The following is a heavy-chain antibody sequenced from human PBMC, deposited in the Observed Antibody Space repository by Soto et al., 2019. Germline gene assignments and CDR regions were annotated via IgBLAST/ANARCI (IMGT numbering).Heavy chain of an antibody. J-gene: IGHJ3*02. Sequence: ASVKVSCKASGYTFTGYYMHWVRQAPGQGLEWMGWINPNSGGTNYAQKFQGRVTITADESTSTAYMELSSLRSEDTAVYYCARARDSSSWYEWYAFDIWGQGTMVTVSS. V-gene: IGHV1-2*02. CDR2: INPNSGGT. CDR3: ARARDSSSWYEWYAFDI. CDR1: GYTFTGYY. D-gene: IGHD6-13*01.